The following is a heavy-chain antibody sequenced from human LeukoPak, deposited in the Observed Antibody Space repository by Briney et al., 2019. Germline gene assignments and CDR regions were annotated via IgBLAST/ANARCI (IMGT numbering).Heavy chain of an antibody. CDR2: IRSKTNNYAT. Sequence: GRSLRLSCAASGFTISGSAMHWVRQVSGKGLEWVGRIRSKTNNYATEYAVSVKGRFTISRDDSKNTVYLQMNSLKTEDTAVYYCTRLRGEKASGDYWGQGTLVTVSA. CDR3: TRLRGEKASGDY. V-gene: IGHV3-73*01. D-gene: IGHD3-10*01. CDR1: GFTISGSA. J-gene: IGHJ4*02.